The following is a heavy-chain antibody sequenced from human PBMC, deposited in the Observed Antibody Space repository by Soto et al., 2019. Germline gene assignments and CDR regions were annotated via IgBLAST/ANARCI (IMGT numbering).Heavy chain of an antibody. V-gene: IGHV4-34*01. Sequence: SETLSGTRGVYGGYFIGYEWSWISQHPGKGVEWIGEVNHSGSTNYNPSLKSRDTISVDTSNNQFSLRLSSVTAADTALYYCASVRVAYYYASVSPHFDYWGQGTLVTVSS. CDR3: ASVRVAYYYASVSPHFDY. CDR2: VNHSGST. J-gene: IGHJ4*02. D-gene: IGHD3-10*01. CDR1: GGYFIGYE.